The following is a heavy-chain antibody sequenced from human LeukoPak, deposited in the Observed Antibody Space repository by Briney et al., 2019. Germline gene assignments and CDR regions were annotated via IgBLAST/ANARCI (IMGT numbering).Heavy chain of an antibody. CDR2: ISSSGDAT. J-gene: IGHJ3*02. Sequence: GGSLRLSCAASEFTFSRYTMNWVRQAPGKGLEWVSSISSSGDATFYADSVKGRFTISRDNSKNTLYLQMNSLSREDTAVYYCARRGGSSGWGDFDIWGQGTMVTVSS. V-gene: IGHV3-23*01. D-gene: IGHD6-19*01. CDR1: EFTFSRYT. CDR3: ARRGGSSGWGDFDI.